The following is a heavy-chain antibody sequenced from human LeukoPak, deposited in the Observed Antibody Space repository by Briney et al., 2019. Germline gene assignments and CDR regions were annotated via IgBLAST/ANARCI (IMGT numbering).Heavy chain of an antibody. CDR1: GFTFSTYT. CDR2: ISYDGSSK. V-gene: IGHV3-30-3*01. Sequence: GGSLRLSCAASGFTFSTYTMHWVRQAPGKGLEWVTIISYDGSSKYYADSVRGRFTVFRDNSKNTLYLQMNGLRAEDTAVYYCAREDGSRWYYFDYWGQGTLVTVSS. J-gene: IGHJ4*02. CDR3: AREDGSRWYYFDY. D-gene: IGHD6-13*01.